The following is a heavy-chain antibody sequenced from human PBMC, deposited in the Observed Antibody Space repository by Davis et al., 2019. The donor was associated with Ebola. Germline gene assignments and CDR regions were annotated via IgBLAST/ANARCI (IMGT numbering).Heavy chain of an antibody. CDR3: AREDSGYDSDYDY. CDR2: ISYDGSNK. D-gene: IGHD5-12*01. CDR1: GFTFSSYA. J-gene: IGHJ4*02. V-gene: IGHV3-30-3*01. Sequence: PGGSLRLSCAASGFTFSSYAMHWVRQAPGKGLEWVAVISYDGSNKYYADSVKGRFTISRDNSKNTLYLQMNSLRAEDTAVYYCAREDSGYDSDYDYWGQGTLVTVSS.